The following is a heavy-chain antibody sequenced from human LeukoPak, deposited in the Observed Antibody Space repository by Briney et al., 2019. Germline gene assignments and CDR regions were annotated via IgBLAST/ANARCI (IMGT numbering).Heavy chain of an antibody. D-gene: IGHD2-2*01. CDR3: ARPYHDFLYWYFDL. CDR1: GFNFSTYA. CDR2: ISASSTYI. Sequence: AGESLRLSCTASGFNFSTYAINWVRQAPGKGLEWVYSISASSTYIHFADSVKGRFTISRDNAKSSLYLQMNSLTAEDTAVYYCARPYHDFLYWYFDLWGRGTLVSVSS. J-gene: IGHJ2*01. V-gene: IGHV3-21*01.